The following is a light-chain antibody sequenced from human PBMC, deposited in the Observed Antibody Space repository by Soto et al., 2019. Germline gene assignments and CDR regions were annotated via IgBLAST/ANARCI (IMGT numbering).Light chain of an antibody. J-gene: IGKJ1*01. V-gene: IGKV1-5*03. Sequence: DIQMTQSPSTLSASVGDRVTITCRASQSISSWLAWYQQKPVKAPKLLIYKASSLESGVPSRFSGSGSGTEFTLTISSLQPDDFATYYCQQYNSWGTFGQGTKVEIK. CDR3: QQYNSWGT. CDR2: KAS. CDR1: QSISSW.